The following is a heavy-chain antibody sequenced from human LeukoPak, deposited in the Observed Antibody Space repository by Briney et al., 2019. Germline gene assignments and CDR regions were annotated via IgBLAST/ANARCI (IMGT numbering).Heavy chain of an antibody. Sequence: GGSLRLSCAASGFTFSDYSMSWIRQAPGKGLEWVSYIRSSGNTIYYADSVKGRFTISRDNAKNSLYLQMNSLRAEDTAVYYCVKDLGSAITSALALDVWGQGTTVTVSS. CDR1: GFTFSDYS. V-gene: IGHV3-11*04. CDR3: VKDLGSAITSALALDV. J-gene: IGHJ6*02. D-gene: IGHD2-15*01. CDR2: IRSSGNTI.